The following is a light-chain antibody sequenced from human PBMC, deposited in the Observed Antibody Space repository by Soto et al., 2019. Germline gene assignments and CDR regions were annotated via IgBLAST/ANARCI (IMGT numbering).Light chain of an antibody. Sequence: EIVVTQSPGILSVSPGERATLSCRASQSVSRNLAWYQQKPGQAPTLLIYGASTRATGIPARFTGSGSGTELILTIISLQSEDFAVYYCQEYSKWPLFTFGPGTNVDIK. CDR2: GAS. V-gene: IGKV3-15*01. CDR3: QEYSKWPLFT. J-gene: IGKJ3*01. CDR1: QSVSRN.